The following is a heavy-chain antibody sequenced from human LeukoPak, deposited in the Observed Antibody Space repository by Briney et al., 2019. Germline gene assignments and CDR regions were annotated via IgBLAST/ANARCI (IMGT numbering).Heavy chain of an antibody. CDR2: TFYSGST. Sequence: SETLSLTCTVSGVSISSYYWSWIRQPPGRGLEWIGYTFYSGSTNYNPSLQSRVTISVDTSKNQFSLKLTSVTAADTAVYYCARAWGYYDNAFDIWGQGTMVTVSS. CDR3: ARAWGYYDNAFDI. D-gene: IGHD3-22*01. CDR1: GVSISSYY. J-gene: IGHJ3*02. V-gene: IGHV4-59*01.